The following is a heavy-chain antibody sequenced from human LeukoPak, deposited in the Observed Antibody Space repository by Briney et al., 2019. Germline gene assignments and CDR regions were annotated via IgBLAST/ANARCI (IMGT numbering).Heavy chain of an antibody. CDR2: ISYDGSNK. V-gene: IGHV3-30*18. D-gene: IGHD5-18*01. CDR1: GFTFISYA. Sequence: GGSLRLSCAASGFTFISYAMSWVRQAPGKGLEWVAVISYDGSNKYYADSVKGRFTISRDNSKNTLYLQMNSLRAEDTAVYYCAKAPTAMDPEDYWGQGTLVTVSS. CDR3: AKAPTAMDPEDY. J-gene: IGHJ4*02.